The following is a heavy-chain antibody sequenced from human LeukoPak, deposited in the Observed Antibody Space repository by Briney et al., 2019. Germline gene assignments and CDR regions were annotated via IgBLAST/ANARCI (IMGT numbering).Heavy chain of an antibody. CDR1: GGSISSYY. CDR2: IYYSGST. D-gene: IGHD3-22*01. CDR3: ARDSGWDYYDSSGTNHPLYYYGMDV. J-gene: IGHJ6*02. Sequence: PSETLSLTCTVSGGSISSYYWSWIRQPPGKGLEWIGYIYYSGSTNYNPSLKSRVTISVDTSKNQFSLKLSSVTAADTAVYYCARDSGWDYYDSSGTNHPLYYYGMDVWGQGTTVTVSS. V-gene: IGHV4-59*01.